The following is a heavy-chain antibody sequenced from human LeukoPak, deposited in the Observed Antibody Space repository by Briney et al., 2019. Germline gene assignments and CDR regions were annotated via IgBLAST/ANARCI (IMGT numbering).Heavy chain of an antibody. CDR1: GGSISSYY. CDR2: IYYSGST. Sequence: SETLSLTCTVSGGSISSYYWSWIRQPPGKGLEWIGYIYYSGSTNYNPSLKSRVTISVDTSKNQFSLKLSSVTAADTAVYYCARASGFQLLYYFDYWGQGTLVTVSS. CDR3: ARASGFQLLYYFDY. V-gene: IGHV4-59*12. D-gene: IGHD2-2*01. J-gene: IGHJ4*02.